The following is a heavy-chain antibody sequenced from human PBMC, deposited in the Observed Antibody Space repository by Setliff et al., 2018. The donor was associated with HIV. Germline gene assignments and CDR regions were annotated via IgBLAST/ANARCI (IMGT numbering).Heavy chain of an antibody. CDR2: IIPILGVA. Sequence: GASVKVSCKASRSTLNSHTINWMRQAPGQGLDWMGRIIPILGVANYAQRFQGKVTITAGKSTSTAYMELTSLRFDDTAMYYCVRGVQSPPHYSYYYMDVWGEGTMVTVSS. CDR3: VRGVQSPPHYSYYYMDV. D-gene: IGHD3-3*01. V-gene: IGHV1-69*02. CDR1: RSTLNSHT. J-gene: IGHJ6*03.